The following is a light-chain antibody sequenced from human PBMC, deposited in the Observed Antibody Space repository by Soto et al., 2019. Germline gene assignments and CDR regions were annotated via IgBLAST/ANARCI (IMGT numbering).Light chain of an antibody. V-gene: IGKV3D-20*01. CDR1: QSVSSSY. J-gene: IGKJ5*01. CDR2: DAS. Sequence: EIVLTQSPATLSLSPGERATLSCGASQSVSSSYLAWYQQKPGLAPRLLIYDASSRATGIPDRFSGSGSGTDFTLTISRLEPEEGAVYYCQQYGSSPPITFGQGTRLEIK. CDR3: QQYGSSPPIT.